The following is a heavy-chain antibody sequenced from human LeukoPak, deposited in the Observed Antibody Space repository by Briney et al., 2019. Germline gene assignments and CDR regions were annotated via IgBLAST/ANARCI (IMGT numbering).Heavy chain of an antibody. Sequence: GGSLRLSCAASGFTFSNYWMTWVRQAPGKGLEWVANINRDGSERYYVDSVKGRFTISRDDAKSSLYLQMNSLRAEDTAMYYCARRNAMDVWGQGTTVIVFS. CDR3: ARRNAMDV. V-gene: IGHV3-7*03. CDR1: GFTFSNYW. J-gene: IGHJ6*02. CDR2: INRDGSER.